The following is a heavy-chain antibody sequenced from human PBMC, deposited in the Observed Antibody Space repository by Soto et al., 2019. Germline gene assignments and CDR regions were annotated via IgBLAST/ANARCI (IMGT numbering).Heavy chain of an antibody. CDR3: ARDLAYCGGDCYFDAFDI. CDR1: GFTFDDYG. J-gene: IGHJ3*02. CDR2: INWNGGST. V-gene: IGHV3-20*04. D-gene: IGHD2-21*02. Sequence: GGSLRLSCAASGFTFDDYGMSWVRQAPGKGLEWVSGINWNGGSTDYADSVKGRFTISRDNAKNSLYLQMNSLRAEDTALYYCARDLAYCGGDCYFDAFDIWGQGTMVTVSS.